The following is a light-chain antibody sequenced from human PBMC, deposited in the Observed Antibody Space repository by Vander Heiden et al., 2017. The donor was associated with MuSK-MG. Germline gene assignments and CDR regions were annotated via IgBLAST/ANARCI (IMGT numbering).Light chain of an antibody. J-gene: IGLJ2*01. CDR3: CSYAGGSLAL. V-gene: IGLV2-23*01. CDR1: SSNVGSYNF. CDR2: EGS. Sequence: SALTQPASVSVSPAQSLPVTCTGTSSNVGSYNFVSWYQHLPGKASRLLIYEGSKRPSGVSTRSSGYKSGNTVSLTICGLEGEDEADYYCCSYAGGSLALFGGGTKLTVL.